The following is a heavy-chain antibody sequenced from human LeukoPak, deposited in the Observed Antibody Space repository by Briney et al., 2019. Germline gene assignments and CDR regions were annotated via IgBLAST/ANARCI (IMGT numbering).Heavy chain of an antibody. CDR1: GGSISSHY. D-gene: IGHD5-18*01. Sequence: SETLSLTCTVSGGSISSHYWSWVRQPPGKGLEWIGYVLDNVRTKDNPSLNSRFTLSADTSKNQLSLRLTSVTAADTAVYYCATIKRGNIFGFFDFWGQGILVTVSS. CDR3: ATIKRGNIFGFFDF. J-gene: IGHJ4*02. V-gene: IGHV4-59*11. CDR2: VLDNVRT.